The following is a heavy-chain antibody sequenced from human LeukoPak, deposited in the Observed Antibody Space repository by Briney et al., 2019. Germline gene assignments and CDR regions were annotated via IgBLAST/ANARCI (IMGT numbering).Heavy chain of an antibody. Sequence: ASVKVSCKVSGYTLTELSMHWVRQAPGKGLEWMGGFDPEDGETIYAQKFQGRVTMTEDTSTDTAYMELSSLRSEDTAVYYCATGPLLRYFDWLHYWGQGTLVTVPS. V-gene: IGHV1-24*01. J-gene: IGHJ4*02. CDR3: ATGPLLRYFDWLHY. CDR1: GYTLTELS. D-gene: IGHD3-9*01. CDR2: FDPEDGET.